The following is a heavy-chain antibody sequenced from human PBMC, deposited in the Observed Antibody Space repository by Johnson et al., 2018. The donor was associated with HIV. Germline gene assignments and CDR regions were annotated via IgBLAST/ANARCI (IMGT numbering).Heavy chain of an antibody. J-gene: IGHJ3*02. D-gene: IGHD6-13*01. V-gene: IGHV3-43D*03. CDR1: GFTFDDYA. CDR3: ARDGGIAATDAFDI. Sequence: VQLVESGGGVVRPGESLRLSCAASGFTFDDYAMHWVRQAPGKGLEWVSLINWDGSSTYYADSVKGRFTISRDNIRNSLYLQMNSLRAEDTAVYYCARDGGIAATDAFDIWGQGTMVTVSS. CDR2: INWDGSST.